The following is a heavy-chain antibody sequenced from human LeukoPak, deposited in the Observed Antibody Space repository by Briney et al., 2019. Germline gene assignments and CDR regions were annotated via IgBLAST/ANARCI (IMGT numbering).Heavy chain of an antibody. CDR2: IYHSGST. CDR1: GYSISSGYY. V-gene: IGHV4-38-2*02. CDR3: ARDGYSGSYRAYYYYYYYMDV. Sequence: TSETLSLTCTVSGYSISSGYYWGWIRQPPGKGLEWIGSIYHSGSTYYNPSLKSRVTISVDTSKNQFSLKLSSVTAADTAVYYCARDGYSGSYRAYYYYYYYMDVWGKGTTVTVSS. J-gene: IGHJ6*03. D-gene: IGHD1-26*01.